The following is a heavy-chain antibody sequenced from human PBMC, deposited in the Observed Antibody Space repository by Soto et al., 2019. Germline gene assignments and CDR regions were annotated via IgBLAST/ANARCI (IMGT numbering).Heavy chain of an antibody. CDR1: GGFVSSGSYY. J-gene: IGHJ3*02. V-gene: IGHV4-34*01. CDR2: MSHSGGT. Sequence: QVQLQQWGAGLLKPSETLSLTCAVYGGFVSSGSYYWSWIRQPPGKGLEWIGEMSHSGGTHFNPSLKRRATIPVDTSKNQFSLKMTSVTAADTALYYCARVERGTATTVVDAFDIWGPGTMVTVSS. D-gene: IGHD1-1*01. CDR3: ARVERGTATTVVDAFDI.